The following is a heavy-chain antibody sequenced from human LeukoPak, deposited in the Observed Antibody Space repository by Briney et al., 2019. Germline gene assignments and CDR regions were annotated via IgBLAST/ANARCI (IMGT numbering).Heavy chain of an antibody. CDR3: ASSSDWVSGL. CDR1: GGSISSSSYY. V-gene: IGHV4-39*01. Sequence: SETLSLTCTVSGGSISSSSYYWGWIRQPPGKGLEWIGSIYYSGSTYYNPSLKSRVTISVDTSKNQFSLKLSSVTAADTAVYYCASSSDWVSGLWGQGTLVTVSS. CDR2: IYYSGST. D-gene: IGHD6-6*01. J-gene: IGHJ4*02.